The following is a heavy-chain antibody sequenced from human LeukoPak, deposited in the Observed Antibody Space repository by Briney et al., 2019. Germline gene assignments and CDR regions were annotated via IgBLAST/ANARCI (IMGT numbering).Heavy chain of an antibody. D-gene: IGHD3-10*01. Sequence: GGSLRLSCAASGFIFSDHYMNWFRQSPGKGLEWVAGISQGGRTFYAAAVRGRFSISRDNSENSLYLQMNDLRGDDSAVYHCAKDLHIGGCDFWGQGTLVTVSS. CDR2: ISQGGRT. CDR1: GFIFSDHY. V-gene: IGHV3-66*02. J-gene: IGHJ4*02. CDR3: AKDLHIGGCDF.